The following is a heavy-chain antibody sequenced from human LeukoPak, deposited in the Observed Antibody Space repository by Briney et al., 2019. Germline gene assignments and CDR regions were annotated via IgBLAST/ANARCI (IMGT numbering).Heavy chain of an antibody. V-gene: IGHV5-51*01. CDR1: GYSFSNYY. D-gene: IGHD4-17*01. J-gene: IGHJ4*02. CDR2: IYPGDSDT. CDR3: ARPPTTMTTPFAY. Sequence: GESLKIPCKGSGYSFSNYYIGWVRQTPGKGLEWMGIIYPGDSDTRYSPSFQGQVTISADKSISSAYLQWSSLKASDTAMYYCARPPTTMTTPFAYWGQGTLVTVSS.